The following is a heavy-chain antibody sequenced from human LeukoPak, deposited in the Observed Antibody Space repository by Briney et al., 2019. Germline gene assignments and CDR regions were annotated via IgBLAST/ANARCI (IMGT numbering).Heavy chain of an antibody. CDR2: ISSSGSTI. Sequence: PGGSLRLSCAASGFPFSSYEMNWVRQAPGKGLEWVSYISSSGSTIYYADSVKGRFTISRDNAKNSLYLQMNSLRAEDTAVYYCAASIPFSNNYYYYYYMDVWGKGTTVTVSS. CDR1: GFPFSSYE. D-gene: IGHD2/OR15-2a*01. J-gene: IGHJ6*03. CDR3: AASIPFSNNYYYYYYMDV. V-gene: IGHV3-48*03.